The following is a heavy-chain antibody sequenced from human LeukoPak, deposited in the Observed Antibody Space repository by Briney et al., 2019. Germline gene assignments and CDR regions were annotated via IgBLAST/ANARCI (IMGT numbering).Heavy chain of an antibody. V-gene: IGHV3-30*02. CDR2: IRYDGTIK. CDR3: AKNAATYYYDSSGYYDHFDY. D-gene: IGHD3-22*01. Sequence: GGSLRLSCPTSGFAFSSFGMHWVRQAPGKGLEWVGFIRYDGTIKYYADSVKGRFTISRDNSKSTLYLQMNSLRADDTAVYYCAKNAATYYYDSSGYYDHFDYWGQGTLVTVSS. CDR1: GFAFSSFG. J-gene: IGHJ4*02.